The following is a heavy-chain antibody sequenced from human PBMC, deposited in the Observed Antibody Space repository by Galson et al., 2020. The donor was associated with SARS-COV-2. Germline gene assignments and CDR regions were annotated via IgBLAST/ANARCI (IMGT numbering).Heavy chain of an antibody. CDR3: AREYSATYDFDY. V-gene: IGHV3-33*01. Sequence: GGSLRLSCAASGFTFNTYAMHWVRQAPGKGLEWLAVIWYDGSDEYYADSVRGRFTISRDNSENTLYLQINSLRAEDTAVYYCAREYSATYDFDYWGQGTLVTVSS. J-gene: IGHJ4*02. CDR2: IWYDGSDE. CDR1: GFTFNTYA. D-gene: IGHD5-12*01.